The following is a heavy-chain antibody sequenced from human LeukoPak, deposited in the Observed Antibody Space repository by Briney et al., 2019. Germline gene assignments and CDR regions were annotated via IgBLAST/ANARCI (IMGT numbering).Heavy chain of an antibody. CDR3: ARDRLWLPCDY. D-gene: IGHD5-18*01. CDR2: ISAYNGNT. Sequence: GASVKASCKASGHTFTSHGISRVRQAPGQRLEWMGWISAYNGNTNYARMLQGRVTMTTDTSTSTAYMEVRSLRSDDTAVYYCARDRLWLPCDYWGQGTLVTVSS. V-gene: IGHV1-18*01. CDR1: GHTFTSHG. J-gene: IGHJ4*02.